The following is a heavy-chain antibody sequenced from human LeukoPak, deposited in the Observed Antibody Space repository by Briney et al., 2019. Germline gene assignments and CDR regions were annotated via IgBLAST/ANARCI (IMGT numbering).Heavy chain of an antibody. CDR2: IHYSGST. CDR1: GDSIIGYY. J-gene: IGHJ4*02. V-gene: IGHV4-59*01. Sequence: SETLPLTCTVSGDSIIGYYWSWIRQPPGKGLEWIGYIHYSGSTNYNPSLQSRVTISVDTSRSHFSLKLSSATAADTAVYYCARGERLGPDFWGQGTLVTVSS. D-gene: IGHD1-1*01. CDR3: ARGERLGPDF.